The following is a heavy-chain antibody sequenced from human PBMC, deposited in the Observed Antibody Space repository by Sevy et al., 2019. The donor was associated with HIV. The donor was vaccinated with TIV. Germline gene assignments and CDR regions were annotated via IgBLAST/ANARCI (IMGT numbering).Heavy chain of an antibody. CDR3: TRGGYCSSTSCYPGSANNWFDP. J-gene: IGHJ5*02. CDR2: IRSKAYGGTT. V-gene: IGHV3-49*03. D-gene: IGHD2-2*01. CDR1: GFTFGDYA. Sequence: GGSLRLSCTASGFTFGDYAMSWFRQAPGKGLEWVGFIRSKAYGGTTEYAASVKGRFTISRDDSKSIAYLQMNSLKTEDTAVYYCTRGGYCSSTSCYPGSANNWFDPWGQGTLVTVSS.